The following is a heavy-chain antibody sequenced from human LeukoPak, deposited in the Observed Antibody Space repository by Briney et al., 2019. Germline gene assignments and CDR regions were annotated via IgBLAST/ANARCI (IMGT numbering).Heavy chain of an antibody. CDR1: GGSISSGDYY. V-gene: IGHV4-30-4*01. CDR2: MYYSGST. D-gene: IGHD3-22*01. J-gene: IGHJ5*02. Sequence: PSQTLSLTCTVSGGSISSGDYYWSWIRQPPGKGLEWIAYMYYSGSTYYNPSLKSRVTMSADTSKNQHSLKLSSVTAADTAVYYCARPYYYDSRIDPWGQGILVTVSS. CDR3: ARPYYYDSRIDP.